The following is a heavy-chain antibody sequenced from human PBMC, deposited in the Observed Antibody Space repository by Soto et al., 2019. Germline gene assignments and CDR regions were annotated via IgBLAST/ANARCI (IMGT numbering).Heavy chain of an antibody. V-gene: IGHV4-34*01. CDR3: ARDGFCTSTTCRVGNWFDR. Sequence: QVQLQQWGAGLLKPSENLSLTCDVYGGSFSGYYWSWIRQSPGKGLEWIGGINHRGSTNYNPSLESRVTLSVDTSKNQCSLKLPSVTAADTAMYYCARDGFCTSTTCRVGNWFDRWGEGDLVTVSS. CDR1: GGSFSGYY. CDR2: INHRGST. D-gene: IGHD2-2*01. J-gene: IGHJ5*02.